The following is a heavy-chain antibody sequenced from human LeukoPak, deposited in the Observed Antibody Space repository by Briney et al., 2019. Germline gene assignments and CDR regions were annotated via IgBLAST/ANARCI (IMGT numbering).Heavy chain of an antibody. J-gene: IGHJ4*02. D-gene: IGHD3-10*01. CDR2: ISYDGSNK. V-gene: IGHV3-30*03. CDR1: GFTLSSYG. CDR3: ARDHRSGSGSGTQANDY. Sequence: GRSLRLSCAASGFTLSSYGMHWVRQAPGKGLEWVAVISYDGSNKYYADSVKGRFTISRDNSKNTLYLQMNSLRAEDTAVYCCARDHRSGSGSGTQANDYWGQGTLVTVSS.